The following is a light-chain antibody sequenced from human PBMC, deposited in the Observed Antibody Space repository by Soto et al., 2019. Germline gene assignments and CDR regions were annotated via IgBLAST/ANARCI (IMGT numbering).Light chain of an antibody. J-gene: IGKJ2*01. CDR2: GVS. CDR1: ESLFGF. V-gene: IGKV3-15*01. CDR3: LSYNDWPLA. Sequence: DIVLTQSPATLSVSPGDTVTLSCRASESLFGFLAWYQQKPGQAPRLLMYGVSTRATGIPARFSGGGSATDFTLTISSLQSEDSPFYFCLSYNDWPLASGLGTRLEI.